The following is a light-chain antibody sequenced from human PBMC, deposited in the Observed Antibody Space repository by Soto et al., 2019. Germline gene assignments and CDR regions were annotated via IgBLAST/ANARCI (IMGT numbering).Light chain of an antibody. Sequence: EILLTQSPGTLSLSPGERATLXXRASQSVSNNYLAWYQQKPGQAPXLLIYGASNRATGIPDRFSGSGSGTDFTLTISRLEPEDFAVYYCQQYGSSGTFGQGTKVDI. CDR2: GAS. V-gene: IGKV3-20*01. J-gene: IGKJ1*01. CDR3: QQYGSSGT. CDR1: QSVSNNY.